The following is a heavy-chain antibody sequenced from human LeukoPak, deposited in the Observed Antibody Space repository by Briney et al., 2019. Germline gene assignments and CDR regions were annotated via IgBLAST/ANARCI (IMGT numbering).Heavy chain of an antibody. Sequence: ASVKASCKASGYTFTSYDINWVRQATGQGLEWMGWMNPNSGNTGYAQKFQGRVTMTRNTSISTAYMELSSLRSEDTAVYYCARVPFGSAFDIWGQGTMVAVSS. CDR1: GYTFTSYD. V-gene: IGHV1-8*01. CDR2: MNPNSGNT. J-gene: IGHJ3*02. D-gene: IGHD3-10*01. CDR3: ARVPFGSAFDI.